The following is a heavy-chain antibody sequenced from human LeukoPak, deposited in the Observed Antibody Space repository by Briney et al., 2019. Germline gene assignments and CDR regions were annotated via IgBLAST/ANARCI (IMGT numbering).Heavy chain of an antibody. CDR2: INQDGTEK. D-gene: IGHD3-3*01. V-gene: IGHV3-7*03. J-gene: IGHJ4*02. Sequence: GESLRLSCAASGFTFTTYWMSWVRQLPGKGLEWVANINQDGTEKYYVDSGKGRFTISRDNAKNSLYLQMNSLRDEDLALYYCAKDEGSGSGVWRGSFDSWGQGTLVTVSS. CDR1: GFTFTTYW. CDR3: AKDEGSGSGVWRGSFDS.